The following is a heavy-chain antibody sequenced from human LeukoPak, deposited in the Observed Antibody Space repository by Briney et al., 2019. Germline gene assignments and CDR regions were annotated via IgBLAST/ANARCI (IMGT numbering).Heavy chain of an antibody. CDR1: GGSISSSFFY. V-gene: IGHV4-39*01. D-gene: IGHD3-22*01. CDR2: IYYSGTT. J-gene: IGHJ5*02. CDR3: ARGSGTFYYDSSGYLNYFDP. Sequence: PSETLSLTCSVSGGSISSSFFYWDWIRQPPGKGLEWIGTIYYSGTTYQNPSLRSRATISADTSKNQFSLKLISVTAADTAVYFCARGSGTFYYDSSGYLNYFDPWGQGTLVTVSS.